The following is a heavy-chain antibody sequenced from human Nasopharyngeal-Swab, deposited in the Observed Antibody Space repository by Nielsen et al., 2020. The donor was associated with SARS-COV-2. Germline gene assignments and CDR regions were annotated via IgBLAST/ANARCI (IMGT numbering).Heavy chain of an antibody. V-gene: IGHV3-23*01. CDR3: ARASWGLSVFDR. J-gene: IGHJ4*02. Sequence: GESLKISCAVSGFTFSAYALSWVRQAPGKGLEWVSGISVSGGNTYYADSVAGRFTISRGNSNSRLFLQINSLRAEDTAVYYCARASWGLSVFDRWGQGTLVTVSS. CDR1: GFTFSAYA. CDR2: ISVSGGNT. D-gene: IGHD3-16*01.